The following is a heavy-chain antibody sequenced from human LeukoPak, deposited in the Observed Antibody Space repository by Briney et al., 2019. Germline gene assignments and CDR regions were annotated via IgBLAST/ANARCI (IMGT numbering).Heavy chain of an antibody. CDR2: IQNDEVDK. Sequence: SGGSLRLSCAASGFTFATYGMHWVRLAPGKGLEWVAFIQNDEVDKFYADSVRGRFTISRDNSKNTLYLQMNSLRAEDTAVYYCAKVAAAALNNDYWGQGTLVTVSS. CDR3: AKVAAAALNNDY. CDR1: GFTFATYG. J-gene: IGHJ4*02. D-gene: IGHD6-13*01. V-gene: IGHV3-30*02.